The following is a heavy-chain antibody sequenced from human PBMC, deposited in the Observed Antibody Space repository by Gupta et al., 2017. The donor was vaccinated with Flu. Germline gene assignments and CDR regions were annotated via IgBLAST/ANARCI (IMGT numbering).Heavy chain of an antibody. V-gene: IGHV3-23*04. CDR2: ISDSGGDT. Sequence: EVHLVESGGGLVQPGGSLRLSCAASGFTFDTYAMRWVRQAPGKGLEWVSSISDSGGDTDDAESVQGRFTISRDNSKNILYLQMDSLRGEDTALYYCAKDSDPGGWFDKWGQGTLVTVPS. CDR1: GFTFDTYA. CDR3: AKDSDPGGWFDK. D-gene: IGHD2-15*01. J-gene: IGHJ5*02.